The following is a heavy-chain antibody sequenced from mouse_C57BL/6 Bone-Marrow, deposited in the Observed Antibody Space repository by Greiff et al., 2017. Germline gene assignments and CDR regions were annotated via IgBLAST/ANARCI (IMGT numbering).Heavy chain of an antibody. Sequence: QVQLQQPGAELVMPGASVKLSCKASGYTFTSYWMHWVKQRPGQGLEWIGEIDPSDSYTNYNQKFKGKSTLTVDKSSSTAYMQLSSLTSEDSAVYYCAREDGYLFAYWGQGTLVTVSA. CDR2: IDPSDSYT. V-gene: IGHV1-69*01. CDR3: AREDGYLFAY. J-gene: IGHJ3*01. CDR1: GYTFTSYW. D-gene: IGHD2-3*01.